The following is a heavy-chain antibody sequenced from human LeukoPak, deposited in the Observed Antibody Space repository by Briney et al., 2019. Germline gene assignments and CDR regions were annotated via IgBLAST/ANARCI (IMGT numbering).Heavy chain of an antibody. D-gene: IGHD1-26*01. J-gene: IGHJ6*03. CDR3: ARDPYSGNYGAYYYYYMDV. V-gene: IGHV3-21*06. CDR1: GFTFSSYN. CDR2: ITSSSSYI. Sequence: GGSLRLSCADSGFTFSSYNMNWVRQAPGKGLEWVSSITSSSSYIYYADSVKGRFTISRDNAKNSLYLQMDSLRVEDTAEYYCARDPYSGNYGAYYYYYMDVWGKGTTVTVSS.